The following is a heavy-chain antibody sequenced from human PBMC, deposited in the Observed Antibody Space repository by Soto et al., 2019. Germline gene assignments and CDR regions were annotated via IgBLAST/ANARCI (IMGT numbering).Heavy chain of an antibody. CDR2: IYSGCST. V-gene: IGHV3-53*02. Sequence: EVQLVETGGGLIQPGGSLRLSCAASGFTVSSNYMNWVRQAPGKGLEWVSVIYSGCSTSYADSVKGRFTISRDNSKNTLYLQMNSLRAEDTAVYYCASSGSYSSGWTDAFVIWGHGTMVTVSS. CDR1: GFTVSSNY. D-gene: IGHD6-19*01. CDR3: ASSGSYSSGWTDAFVI. J-gene: IGHJ3*02.